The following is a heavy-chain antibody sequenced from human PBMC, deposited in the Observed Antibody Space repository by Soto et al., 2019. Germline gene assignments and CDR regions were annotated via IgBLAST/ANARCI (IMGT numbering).Heavy chain of an antibody. J-gene: IGHJ4*02. V-gene: IGHV4-59*08. CDR2: IYYSGST. CDR1: GGSISSYY. CDR3: ARQNGYCSSTSCYGHFDY. D-gene: IGHD2-2*01. Sequence: SETLSLTCTVSGGSISSYYWSWIRQPPGKGLEWIGYIYYSGSTNYNPSLKSRVTISVDTSKNQFSLKLSSVTAADTAVYYCARQNGYCSSTSCYGHFDYWGQGTLVT.